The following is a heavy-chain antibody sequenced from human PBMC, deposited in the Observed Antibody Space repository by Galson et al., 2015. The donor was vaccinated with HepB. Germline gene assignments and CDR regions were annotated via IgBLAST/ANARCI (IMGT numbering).Heavy chain of an antibody. CDR2: INPNSGAT. CDR3: ARYDFWFGMDV. V-gene: IGHV1-2*02. CDR1: GYTFTAYY. Sequence: SVKVSCKASGYTFTAYYIQWVRQAPGQGLEWMGWINPNSGATTFSQKFQGSVTMTRDTSTFTAYMELSSLRSADTAVYYCARYDFWFGMDVWGQGTPVTVS. J-gene: IGHJ6*02. D-gene: IGHD3/OR15-3a*01.